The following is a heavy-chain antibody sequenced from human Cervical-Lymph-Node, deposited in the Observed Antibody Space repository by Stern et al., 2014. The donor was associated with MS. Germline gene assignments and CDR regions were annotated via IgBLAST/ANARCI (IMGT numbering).Heavy chain of an antibody. V-gene: IGHV1-18*01. J-gene: IGHJ4*02. CDR3: ARDRWGSHDYRF. D-gene: IGHD3-16*01. CDR1: GYTFTSYG. CDR2: VSTYNGGT. Sequence: VKLVESGAEVKKPGASVKVSCETSGYTFTSYGISWIRQVPGQGLEWMGWVSTYNGGTNFSQKFQGRVTMTTDSSTNSVYMELRSLRSDDTAVYFCARDRWGSHDYRFWGQGTPITVSS.